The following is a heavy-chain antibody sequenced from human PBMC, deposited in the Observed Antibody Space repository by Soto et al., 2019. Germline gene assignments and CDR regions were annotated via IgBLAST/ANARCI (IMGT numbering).Heavy chain of an antibody. D-gene: IGHD6-6*01. CDR3: ATDPRTARASAMDV. Sequence: QVQLVESGGGVVQPGRSLRLACAASGFIFSNFGMHWVRQAPGKGLGGVAGVWYDGSNGVSADTVKGRFDISRDNSKNTLYMQTTSLRAEDTAVYYCATDPRTARASAMDVWGQGTTVTVSS. J-gene: IGHJ6*02. CDR2: VWYDGSNG. CDR1: GFIFSNFG. V-gene: IGHV3-33*01.